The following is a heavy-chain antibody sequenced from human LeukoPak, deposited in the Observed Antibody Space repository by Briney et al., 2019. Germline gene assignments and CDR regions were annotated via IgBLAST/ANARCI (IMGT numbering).Heavy chain of an antibody. CDR2: INPNSGGT. Sequence: GASVKVSCKASGYTFTGYYMNWVRQAPGQGLEWMGWINPNSGGTNYAQKFQGRVTMTRDTSINTAYMELSRLRSDDTAVYYCARDPTRYSYGDFDYWGQGTLVTVSS. D-gene: IGHD5-18*01. V-gene: IGHV1-2*02. J-gene: IGHJ4*02. CDR1: GYTFTGYY. CDR3: ARDPTRYSYGDFDY.